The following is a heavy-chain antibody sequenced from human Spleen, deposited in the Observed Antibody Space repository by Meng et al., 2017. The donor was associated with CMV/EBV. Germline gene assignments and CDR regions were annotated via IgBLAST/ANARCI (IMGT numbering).Heavy chain of an antibody. CDR3: ARVSGSPYYFDY. V-gene: IGHV3-64*02. Sequence: SFAASGFTFSSYAMHWVRQAPGKGLEYVSAISSNGGSTYYADSVKGRFTISRDNSKNTLYLQMGSLRAEDMAVYYCARVSGSPYYFDYWGQGTLVTVSS. CDR1: GFTFSSYA. J-gene: IGHJ4*02. CDR2: ISSNGGST. D-gene: IGHD3-10*01.